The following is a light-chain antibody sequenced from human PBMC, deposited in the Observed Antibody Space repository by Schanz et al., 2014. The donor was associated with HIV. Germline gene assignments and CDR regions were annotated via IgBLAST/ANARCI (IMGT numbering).Light chain of an antibody. V-gene: IGKV3-20*01. Sequence: EIVLTQSPGTLSLSPGERATLSCRASQSVSSSYLAWYQQKPGQAPTLLIYAASSRASGIPDRFSGSGSGADFTLTISRLEPEDSAVYYCQQYNHWLTFGGGTKVESK. CDR2: AAS. CDR3: QQYNHWLT. CDR1: QSVSSSY. J-gene: IGKJ4*01.